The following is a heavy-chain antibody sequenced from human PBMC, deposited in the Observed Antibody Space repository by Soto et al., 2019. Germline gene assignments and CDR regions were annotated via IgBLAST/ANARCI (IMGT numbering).Heavy chain of an antibody. J-gene: IGHJ4*02. Sequence: EVKLWESGGGLVLPGGSLRLSCEASGLTFSNFGMSWVRQAPGKGLEWVSGLTGNGGTTYYADSVKGRFTISRDNSKNTLSLQMNSLRVDDTAVYYCARGGQYQQPYQFDFWGQGTLVTVSS. CDR2: LTGNGGTT. CDR3: ARGGQYQQPYQFDF. D-gene: IGHD2-2*01. CDR1: GLTFSNFG. V-gene: IGHV3-23*01.